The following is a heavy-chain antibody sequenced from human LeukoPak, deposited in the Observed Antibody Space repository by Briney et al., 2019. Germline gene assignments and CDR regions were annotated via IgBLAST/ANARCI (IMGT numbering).Heavy chain of an antibody. D-gene: IGHD2-2*02. CDR2: ISSSGSTI. J-gene: IGHJ5*02. CDR1: GFTFSDYY. Sequence: GGSLRLSCAASGFTFSDYYMSWIRQAPGKGLEWVSYISSSGSTIYYADSVKGRFTISRDNAKNSLYLKMNSLRAEDTAVYYCARGRYCSSSSCYTRGNWFDPWGQGTLVTVSS. CDR3: ARGRYCSSSSCYTRGNWFDP. V-gene: IGHV3-11*01.